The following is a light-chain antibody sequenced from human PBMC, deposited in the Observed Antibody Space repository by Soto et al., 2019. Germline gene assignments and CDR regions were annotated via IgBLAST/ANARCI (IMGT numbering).Light chain of an antibody. Sequence: QSALTQPRSVSGSPGQTVTISCTGTSSDVGGYNYVSWYQQHPGKAPKLMIYDVSKRPSGVPDRFSGSKSGNTASLTISGLQDEDEADYCCCSYAGSSVVFGGGTKVTVL. CDR3: CSYAGSSVV. V-gene: IGLV2-11*01. CDR1: SSDVGGYNY. J-gene: IGLJ2*01. CDR2: DVS.